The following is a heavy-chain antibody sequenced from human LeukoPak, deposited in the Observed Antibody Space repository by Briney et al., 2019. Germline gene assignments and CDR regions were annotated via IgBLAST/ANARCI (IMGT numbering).Heavy chain of an antibody. CDR2: TYYRSKWYN. Sequence: SQTLSLTCVISGDSVSSNTAAWTWIRQSPSRGLEWLGRTYYRSKWYNDYAVSVKSRITINPNTSKNQFSLQLNSVTPEDTAVYYCARDNYYDTSGYSFDYWGQGTLVTVSS. CDR1: GDSVSSNTAA. CDR3: ARDNYYDTSGYSFDY. D-gene: IGHD3-22*01. J-gene: IGHJ4*02. V-gene: IGHV6-1*01.